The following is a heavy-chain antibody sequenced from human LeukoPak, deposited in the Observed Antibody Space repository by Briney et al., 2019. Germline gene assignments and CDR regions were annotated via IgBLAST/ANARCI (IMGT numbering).Heavy chain of an antibody. CDR3: ARDGTYYYDSSGYYRLSAFDI. J-gene: IGHJ3*02. Sequence: PSETLSLTCAVSGGSISSGGYSWSWIRQPPGKGLEWIGYIYHSGSTYYNPSLKSRVTISVDRSKNQFSLKLSSVTAADTAVYYCARDGTYYYDSSGYYRLSAFDIWGQGTMVTVSS. V-gene: IGHV4-30-2*01. CDR1: GGSISSGGYS. CDR2: IYHSGST. D-gene: IGHD3-22*01.